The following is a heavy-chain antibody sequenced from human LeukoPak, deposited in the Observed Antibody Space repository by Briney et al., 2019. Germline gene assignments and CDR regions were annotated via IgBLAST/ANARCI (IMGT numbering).Heavy chain of an antibody. CDR1: GFTFGDHG. J-gene: IGHJ4*02. V-gene: IGHV3-49*03. CDR2: IKTKTYGGIT. D-gene: IGHD1-26*01. CDR3: SRGVLVGAAYFDY. Sequence: GGSLRLSCTTSGFTFGDHGVSWFRQAPGKGPEWISFIKTKTYGGITEYAASVKGRFTISRDDSTGIAYLQMDSLKPEDTAVYYCSRGVLVGAAYFDYWGQGTLVTVSS.